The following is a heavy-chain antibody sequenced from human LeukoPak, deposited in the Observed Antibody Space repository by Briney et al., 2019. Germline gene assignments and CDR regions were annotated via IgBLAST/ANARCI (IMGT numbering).Heavy chain of an antibody. CDR1: GFTFSSYS. Sequence: GGSLRLSCAASGFTFSSYSMSWVRQAPGKGLEWVSYISGSSGTRYYADSVKGRFTISRDNAKNSLYLQMNSLRAEDTAVYYCARAPYTSGWYRGDNDYWGQGTLVTVSS. CDR3: ARAPYTSGWYRGDNDY. CDR2: ISGSSGTR. D-gene: IGHD6-19*01. J-gene: IGHJ4*02. V-gene: IGHV3-48*01.